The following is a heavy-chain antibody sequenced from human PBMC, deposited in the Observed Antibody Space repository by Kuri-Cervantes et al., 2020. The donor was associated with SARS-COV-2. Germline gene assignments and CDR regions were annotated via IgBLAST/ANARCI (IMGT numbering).Heavy chain of an antibody. Sequence: ESLKISCAVYGGSFSGYYWSWIRQPPGKGLEWIGEINHSGSTNYNPSLKSRVTMSVDTSKNQFSLKLSSVTAADTAVYYCAKNDFWSVRGAFDIWGQGTMVTVSS. CDR2: INHSGST. V-gene: IGHV4-34*01. D-gene: IGHD3-3*01. CDR1: GGSFSGYY. J-gene: IGHJ3*02. CDR3: AKNDFWSVRGAFDI.